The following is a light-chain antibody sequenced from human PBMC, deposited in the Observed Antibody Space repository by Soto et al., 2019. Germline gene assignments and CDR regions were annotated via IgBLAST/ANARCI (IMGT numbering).Light chain of an antibody. V-gene: IGKV1-39*01. CDR1: QSISSY. Sequence: DVQMTQSPSSLSTSVGDRVTITCRASQSISSYLNWYQQKPGKAPKLLIYAASVLQSGVPSRFSGSGSGTDFTLTISGLQPDDFATYYGQQTYSSPRSFGQGTKLEIK. J-gene: IGKJ2*01. CDR3: QQTYSSPRS. CDR2: AAS.